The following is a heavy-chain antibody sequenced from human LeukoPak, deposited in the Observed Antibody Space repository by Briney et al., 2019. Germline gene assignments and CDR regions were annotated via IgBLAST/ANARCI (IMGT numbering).Heavy chain of an antibody. Sequence: SETLSLTCTVSGGSISSYYWSWIRQPAGKGLEWIGRIYTSGSTNYNPSLKSRVTMSVDTSKNQFSLKLNSVTAADTAVYYCARAPRSYLIQLWSHFDYWGQGTLVTVSS. CDR3: ARAPRSYLIQLWSHFDY. CDR1: GGSISSYY. D-gene: IGHD5-18*01. V-gene: IGHV4-4*07. CDR2: IYTSGST. J-gene: IGHJ4*02.